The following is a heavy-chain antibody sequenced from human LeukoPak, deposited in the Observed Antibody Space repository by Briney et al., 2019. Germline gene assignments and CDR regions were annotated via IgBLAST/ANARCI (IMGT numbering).Heavy chain of an antibody. CDR3: ARNYGDYGYFDY. Sequence: ASVKVSCKASGGTFSSYAISWVRQAPGQGPEWMGGIIPIFGTANYAQKFQGRVTITADKSTSTAYMELSSLRSEDTAVYYCARNYGDYGYFDYWGQGTLVTVSS. CDR2: IIPIFGTA. V-gene: IGHV1-69*06. J-gene: IGHJ4*02. D-gene: IGHD4-17*01. CDR1: GGTFSSYA.